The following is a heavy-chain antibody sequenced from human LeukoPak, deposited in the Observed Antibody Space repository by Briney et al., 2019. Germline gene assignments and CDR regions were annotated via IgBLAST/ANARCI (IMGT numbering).Heavy chain of an antibody. CDR2: SSSSDDGK. CDR1: GLSLNSYA. CDR3: AKAPVTSCRGAFCNPFDY. V-gene: IGHV3-23*01. J-gene: IGHJ4*01. Sequence: GGSLRLSCTASGLSLNSYAISWVRQVPGKGLEWVSSSSSSDDGKWYADSVRGRFTISRDTSKNTVYLQMNSLRVEDAGVYYCAKAPVTSCRGAFCNPFDYWGHGTLVTVSS. D-gene: IGHD1-26*01.